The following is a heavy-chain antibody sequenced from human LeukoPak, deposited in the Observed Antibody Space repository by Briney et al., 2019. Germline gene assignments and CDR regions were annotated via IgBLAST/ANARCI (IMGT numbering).Heavy chain of an antibody. V-gene: IGHV1-18*01. Sequence: ASVKVSCKASGYTFTSYGISWVRRAPGQGLEWMGWISAYNGNTNYAQKLQGRVTMTTDTSTSTAYMELRSLRSDDTAVYYCARDRRGYYDSSGYYPYNWFDPWGQGTLVTVSS. J-gene: IGHJ5*02. CDR1: GYTFTSYG. CDR3: ARDRRGYYDSSGYYPYNWFDP. CDR2: ISAYNGNT. D-gene: IGHD3-22*01.